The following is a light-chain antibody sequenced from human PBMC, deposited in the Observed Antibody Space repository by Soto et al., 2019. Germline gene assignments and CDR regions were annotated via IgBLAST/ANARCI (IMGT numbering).Light chain of an antibody. CDR1: SSNIESNS. Sequence: QSVLTQPPSASGTPGQRVTISCSGSSSNIESNSVNWYQQLPGTAPKLLIYTNNQRPSGVPDRFSGSKSGTSASLAISGLQSEDEADYYCAAWDDSLNGPVFGGGTKVTVL. CDR3: AAWDDSLNGPV. V-gene: IGLV1-44*01. J-gene: IGLJ2*01. CDR2: TNN.